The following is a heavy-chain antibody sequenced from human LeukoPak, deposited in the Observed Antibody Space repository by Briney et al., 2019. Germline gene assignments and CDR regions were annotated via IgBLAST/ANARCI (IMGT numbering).Heavy chain of an antibody. CDR1: GGSFSGYY. CDR2: INHSGST. CDR3: AREGGSGTLYYYYYMDV. V-gene: IGHV4-34*01. J-gene: IGHJ6*03. D-gene: IGHD3-10*01. Sequence: SETLSLTCAVYGGSFSGYYWSWIRQPPGKGLEWIGEINHSGSTNYNPSLNSRVTISVDTSKNQFSLKLSSVTAADTAVYYCAREGGSGTLYYYYYMDVWGKGTTVTVSS.